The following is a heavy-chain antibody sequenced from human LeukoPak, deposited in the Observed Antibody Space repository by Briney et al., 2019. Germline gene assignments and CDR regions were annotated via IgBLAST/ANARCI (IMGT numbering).Heavy chain of an antibody. CDR1: GFTFSSHG. V-gene: IGHV3-30*02. J-gene: IGHJ5*02. CDR2: IRYDGSNK. CDR3: AKLAAMVPNWFDP. Sequence: GGSLRLSCAASGFTFSSHGMHWVRQAPGKGLEWVAFIRYDGSNKYYADSVKGRFTISRDNSKNTLYLQMNSLRAEDMAVYYCAKLAAMVPNWFDPWGQGTLVTVSS. D-gene: IGHD5-18*01.